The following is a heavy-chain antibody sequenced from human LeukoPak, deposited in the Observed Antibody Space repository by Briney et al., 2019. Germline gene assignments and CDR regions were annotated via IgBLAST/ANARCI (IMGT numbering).Heavy chain of an antibody. Sequence: SQTLSLTCAISGDSVSSNTAVWNWIRQSPSRGLEWLGRTYYRRSRWYNDYAVSVKSRITTNPDTSKNQFSLQLTSVTPEDTAVYYCGRDPGYSAFDYWGQGTLVTVSS. V-gene: IGHV6-1*01. CDR1: GDSVSSNTAV. CDR3: GRDPGYSAFDY. D-gene: IGHD5-24*01. J-gene: IGHJ4*02. CDR2: TYYRRSRWYN.